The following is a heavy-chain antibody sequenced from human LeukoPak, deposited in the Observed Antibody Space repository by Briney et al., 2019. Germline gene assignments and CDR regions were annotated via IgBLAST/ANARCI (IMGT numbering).Heavy chain of an antibody. V-gene: IGHV3-49*03. CDR1: GFTFGDYA. Sequence: GGSLRLSCTTSGFTFGDYAMSWFRQAPGKGLEWVGFIRSKAYGGTTEYAASMKGRFTISRDDSKSIAYLQMNSLKTEDTAVYYCTREGTYGYYYFDDYWGQGTLVTVSS. CDR3: TREGTYGYYYFDDY. CDR2: IRSKAYGGTT. J-gene: IGHJ4*02. D-gene: IGHD3-22*01.